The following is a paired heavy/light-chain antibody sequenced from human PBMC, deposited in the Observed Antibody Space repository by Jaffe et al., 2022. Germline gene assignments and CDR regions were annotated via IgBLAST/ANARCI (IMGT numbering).Heavy chain of an antibody. Sequence: EVQLVESGGGLVQPGRSLRLSCTTSGFTFGDYAMNWVRQAPGKGLEWVGLIRSKASGGTTEYAASVKGRFTISRDDSKRIAYLQMDSLKIEDTAVYYCTRDQPYSGTYYAEYFHHWGQGTLVTVSS. D-gene: IGHD1-26*01. CDR1: GFTFGDYA. CDR3: TRDQPYSGTYYAEYFHH. J-gene: IGHJ1*01. V-gene: IGHV3-49*04. CDR2: IRSKASGGTT.
Light chain of an antibody. CDR3: QQYYSNPLT. J-gene: IGKJ3*01. V-gene: IGKV4-1*01. CDR2: WAS. CDR1: QSVLYTSNNKNY. Sequence: DIVMTQSPDSLAVSLGERATINCKSSQSVLYTSNNKNYLAWYQQKPGQPPKLLIYWASTRESGVPDRFSGSGSGTDFTLSISSLQAEDVAVYYCQQYYSNPLTFGPGTKVDIK.